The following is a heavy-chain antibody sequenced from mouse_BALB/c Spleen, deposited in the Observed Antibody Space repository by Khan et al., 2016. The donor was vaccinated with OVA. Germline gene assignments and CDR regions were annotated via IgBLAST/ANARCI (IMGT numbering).Heavy chain of an antibody. CDR3: AREGVRGVAMDY. J-gene: IGHJ4*01. V-gene: IGHV1S56*01. CDR1: GYTFTAYD. D-gene: IGHD1-1*01. CDR2: IYPGAGDT. Sequence: QVQLKQSGPELVKPGALVKISCKASGYTFTAYDINWVKQRPGQGLQWIGWIYPGAGDTRYDENFKGKATLTADKSSNTAYMQLSSLTCEDSAVYFCAREGVRGVAMDYWGQGTSVSVSS.